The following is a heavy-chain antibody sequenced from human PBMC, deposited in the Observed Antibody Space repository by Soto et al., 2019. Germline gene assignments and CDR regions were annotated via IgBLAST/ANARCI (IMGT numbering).Heavy chain of an antibody. D-gene: IGHD6-13*01. J-gene: IGHJ6*02. V-gene: IGHV4-39*01. CDR3: ARLASIAAAGNYYYYGMDV. CDR1: GGSISSSSYY. Sequence: QLQLQESGPGLVKPSETLSLTCTVSGGSISSSSYYWGWIRQPPGKGLEWIGSIYYSGSTYYNPSLKSRVTISVDTSKNQFSLKLSSVTAADTAVYYCARLASIAAAGNYYYYGMDVWGQGTTVTVSS. CDR2: IYYSGST.